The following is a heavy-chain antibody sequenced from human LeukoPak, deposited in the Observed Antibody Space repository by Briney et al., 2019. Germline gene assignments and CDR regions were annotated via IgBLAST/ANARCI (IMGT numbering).Heavy chain of an antibody. Sequence: GGSLRLSCAASGFTFSAYSMNWVRQAPGKGLEWVSSISSSGSYIYYADSVEGRFAISRDSAKNSLYLQMSSLRAEDTAVYYCARDYYGDYGLDYWGQGTLVTVSS. CDR2: ISSSGSYI. J-gene: IGHJ4*02. D-gene: IGHD4-17*01. CDR3: ARDYYGDYGLDY. V-gene: IGHV3-21*01. CDR1: GFTFSAYS.